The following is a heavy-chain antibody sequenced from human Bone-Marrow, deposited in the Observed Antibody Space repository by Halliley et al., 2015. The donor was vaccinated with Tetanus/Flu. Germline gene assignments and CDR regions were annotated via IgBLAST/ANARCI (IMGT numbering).Heavy chain of an antibody. CDR1: GAPISGGGYY. V-gene: IGHV4-30-2*05. Sequence: TLSLTCAVSGAPISGGGYYWSWLRQSPGKGLEWIGYIYHNGDTYNNPSLKSRVSLSRDTSNNRFSRKVTSVTAADTAVYYCAREKSRFIVGGLPPVRFESWGQGALVTVSS. CDR3: AREKSRFIVGGLPPVRFES. D-gene: IGHD1-26*01. J-gene: IGHJ3*02. CDR2: IYHNGDT.